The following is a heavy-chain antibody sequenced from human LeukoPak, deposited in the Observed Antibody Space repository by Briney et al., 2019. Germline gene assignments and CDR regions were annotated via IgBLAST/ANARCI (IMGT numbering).Heavy chain of an antibody. CDR2: VYSSGST. CDR1: GGSISSGSYY. CDR3: ARVYYSSSYDYWYFDL. D-gene: IGHD6-13*01. V-gene: IGHV4-61*10. J-gene: IGHJ2*01. Sequence: SETLSLTCTVSGGSISSGSYYWSWIRQPAGKGLEWIGRVYSSGSTNYNPSLKSRVTISVDTSKNQFSLKLSSVTAADTAVYYCARVYYSSSYDYWYFDLWGRGTLVTVSS.